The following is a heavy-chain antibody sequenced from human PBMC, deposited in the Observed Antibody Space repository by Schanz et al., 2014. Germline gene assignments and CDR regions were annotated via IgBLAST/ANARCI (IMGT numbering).Heavy chain of an antibody. CDR1: GFTVSTNY. J-gene: IGHJ3*01. D-gene: IGHD5-12*01. Sequence: EVVLVESGGASVQPGGSLRLSCAVSGFTVSTNYMSWVRQAPGKGLEWVSSLYIGGGSTRYADSVKGRFIISRDSSKNTLFLQMNSLRADDTAVYFCARDEGRDGYNLAFDVWGQGTLVTVSS. CDR2: LYIGGGST. V-gene: IGHV3-53*01. CDR3: ARDEGRDGYNLAFDV.